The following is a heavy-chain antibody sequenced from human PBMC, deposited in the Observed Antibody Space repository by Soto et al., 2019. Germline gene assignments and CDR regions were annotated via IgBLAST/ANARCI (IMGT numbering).Heavy chain of an antibody. CDR3: AREATVGVYFDY. CDR2: IYYSGST. Sequence: QVQLQESGPGLVKPSETLSLTCTVSGGSISTYYWVWIRQPPGKGLEWIGYIYYSGSTSYSPSLKSRVTISGDTSKNQFSLRLSSVTAADTAVYYCAREATVGVYFDYWGQGALVTVSS. CDR1: GGSISTYY. J-gene: IGHJ4*02. D-gene: IGHD4-17*01. V-gene: IGHV4-59*01.